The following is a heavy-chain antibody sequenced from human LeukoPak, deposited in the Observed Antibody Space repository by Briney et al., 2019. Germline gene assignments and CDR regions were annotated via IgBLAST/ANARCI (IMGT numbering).Heavy chain of an antibody. CDR3: ARDPSYSNYENDY. CDR2: ISSRSTYI. J-gene: IGHJ4*02. V-gene: IGHV3-21*01. CDR1: GFTFTSYS. D-gene: IGHD4-11*01. Sequence: GGSLRLSCAPSGFTFTSYSMNWVRQAPGKGLEWVSSISSRSTYIYYADSVKGRFTISRDNAKNSLYLQMNSLRAEDTAVYYCARDPSYSNYENDYWGQGTLVTVSS.